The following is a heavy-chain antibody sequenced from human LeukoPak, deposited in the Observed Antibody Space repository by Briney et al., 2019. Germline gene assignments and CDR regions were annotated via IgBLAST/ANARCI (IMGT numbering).Heavy chain of an antibody. J-gene: IGHJ4*02. CDR2: ISGSGGST. CDR3: AKHWYSDYDYGYYFDY. Sequence: GGSPRLSCAASGFTFSSYAMSWVRQAPGKGLEWVSAISGSGGSTYYADSVKGRFTISRDNSKNTLYLQMNSLRAEDTAVYYCAKHWYSDYDYGYYFDYWGQGTLVTVSS. D-gene: IGHD5-12*01. CDR1: GFTFSSYA. V-gene: IGHV3-23*01.